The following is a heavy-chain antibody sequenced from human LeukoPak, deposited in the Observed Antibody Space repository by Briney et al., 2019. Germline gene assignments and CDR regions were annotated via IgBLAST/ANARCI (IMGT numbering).Heavy chain of an antibody. CDR3: AKGWYCSGGSCYHTNYFDY. D-gene: IGHD2-15*01. J-gene: IGHJ4*02. CDR2: ISGSGGST. V-gene: IGHV3-23*01. Sequence: AGGSLRLSCAASGFTFSSYAMSWVRQAPGKGLEWVSAISGSGGSTYYADSVKGRFTISRDNSKNTLYLQMNSLRAEDTAVYYCAKGWYCSGGSCYHTNYFDYWGQGTLVTVSS. CDR1: GFTFSSYA.